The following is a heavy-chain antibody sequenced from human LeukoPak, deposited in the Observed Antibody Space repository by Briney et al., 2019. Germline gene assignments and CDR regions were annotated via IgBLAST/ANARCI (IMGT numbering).Heavy chain of an antibody. CDR3: AREISGSYYVDY. D-gene: IGHD1-26*01. CDR2: IYYSGST. Sequence: SETLSLTCTVSGGSISSGDYYWSWIRQPPGKGLEWIGYIYYSGSTYYNPSLKSRVTISVDTSKNQFSLKLSSVTAADTAVYYCAREISGSYYVDYWAQGTLVTVSS. J-gene: IGHJ4*02. V-gene: IGHV4-30-4*08. CDR1: GGSISSGDYY.